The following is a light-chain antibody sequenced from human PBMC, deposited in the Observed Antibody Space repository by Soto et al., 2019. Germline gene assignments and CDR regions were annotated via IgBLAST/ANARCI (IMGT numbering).Light chain of an antibody. J-gene: IGLJ1*01. CDR2: GNT. CDR1: SSNIGAGYD. Sequence: QSVLTQPPSVSGAPGQRVTISCTGTSSNIGAGYDVHWYQHLPGTAPKLLIYGNTNRPSGVPDRFSASTSGTSASLAITGLQAEDEADYYCQSYDNSLSGSRVFGTGTKVTVL. CDR3: QSYDNSLSGSRV. V-gene: IGLV1-40*01.